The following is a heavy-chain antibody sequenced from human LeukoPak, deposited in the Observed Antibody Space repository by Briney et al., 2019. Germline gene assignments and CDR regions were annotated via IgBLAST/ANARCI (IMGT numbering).Heavy chain of an antibody. CDR3: AKEEVGATLFYYYYYMDV. V-gene: IGHV3-23*01. CDR1: GFTFSSYA. CDR2: ISGSGGST. D-gene: IGHD1-26*01. J-gene: IGHJ6*03. Sequence: GGSLRLSCAASGFTFSSYAMSWVRQAPGKGLEWVSAISGSGGSTYYADSVKGRFTISRDNSKNTLYLQMNSLRAEDTAVYYCAKEEVGATLFYYYYYMDVWGKETTVTVSS.